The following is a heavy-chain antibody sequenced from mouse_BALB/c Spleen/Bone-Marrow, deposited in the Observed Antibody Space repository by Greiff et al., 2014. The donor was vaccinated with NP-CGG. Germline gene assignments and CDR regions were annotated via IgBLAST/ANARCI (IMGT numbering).Heavy chain of an antibody. Sequence: EVQLVESGGGLVQPGDSLRLSCATSGFTFSDFYMEWVRQPPGKRLEWIAASRNKAKYYTTEYSASVKGRFIVSRDTSQSDLYLQMNALRAGDTAIYYCARDVGYGNYFVYWGQGTLVTVSA. CDR2: SRNKAKYYTT. CDR3: ARDVGYGNYFVY. V-gene: IGHV7-1*02. D-gene: IGHD2-10*02. CDR1: GFTFSDFY. J-gene: IGHJ3*01.